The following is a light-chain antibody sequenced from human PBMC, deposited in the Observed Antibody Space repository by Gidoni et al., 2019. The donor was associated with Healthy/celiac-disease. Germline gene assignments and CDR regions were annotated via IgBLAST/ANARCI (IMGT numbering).Light chain of an antibody. CDR2: DAS. CDR3: QQYNSYSET. Sequence: DIQMTQSPSTLSASVGDRVTITCRASQSISSWLAWYQQKPGKDPKLLIYDASSLERGVPSRFRGSGSGTEFTLTISSLQPDDFATYYCQQYNSYSETFGQGTKLEIK. V-gene: IGKV1-5*01. CDR1: QSISSW. J-gene: IGKJ2*01.